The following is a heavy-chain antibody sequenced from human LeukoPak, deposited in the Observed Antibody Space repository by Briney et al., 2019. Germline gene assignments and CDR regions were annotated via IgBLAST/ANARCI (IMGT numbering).Heavy chain of an antibody. D-gene: IGHD4-17*01. V-gene: IGHV3-74*01. CDR1: GLTLSNYW. CDR2: MNSDGSGI. CDR3: ATVITVTTLDP. J-gene: IGHJ5*02. Sequence: GGSLRLSCAASGLTLSNYWMHWVRQAPGKGLVWVSRMNSDGSGISYADSVKGRSTISRDNAKNTLYLRMNSLRAEDTAVYYCATVITVTTLDPWGQGTLVTVSS.